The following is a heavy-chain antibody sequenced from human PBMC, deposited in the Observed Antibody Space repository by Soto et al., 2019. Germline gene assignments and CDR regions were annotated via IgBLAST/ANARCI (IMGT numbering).Heavy chain of an antibody. Sequence: GGSLRLSCAASGFTVSSNYMSWVRQAPGKGLEWVSVIYSGGSTYYADSVKGGFTISRDNSKNTRYLQMNSLRAEDTAVYYCASGRYDYDFWSGYYNPGETYYMDVWGKGTTVTVSS. CDR3: ASGRYDYDFWSGYYNPGETYYMDV. CDR2: IYSGGST. V-gene: IGHV3-66*01. CDR1: GFTVSSNY. D-gene: IGHD3-3*01. J-gene: IGHJ6*03.